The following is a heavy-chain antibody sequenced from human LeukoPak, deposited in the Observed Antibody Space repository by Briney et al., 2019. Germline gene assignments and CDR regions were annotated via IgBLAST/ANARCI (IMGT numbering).Heavy chain of an antibody. CDR1: GYIFTSYY. Sequence: ASVKVSCKASGYIFTSYYMHWVRQAPGQGLEWMGIINPSGGSTSYAQKFQGRVTMTRGTSTSTVYMELSSLRSEDTAVYYCARDTYCSGGSCYSGYFDYWGQGTLATVSS. CDR2: INPSGGST. CDR3: ARDTYCSGGSCYSGYFDY. J-gene: IGHJ4*02. V-gene: IGHV1-46*01. D-gene: IGHD2-15*01.